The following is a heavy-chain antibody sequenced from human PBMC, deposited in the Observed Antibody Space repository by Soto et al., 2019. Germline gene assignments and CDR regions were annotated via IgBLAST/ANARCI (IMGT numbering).Heavy chain of an antibody. CDR1: GFTFSSYA. CDR3: AGQDHSGSGWFDT. Sequence: QVQLVESGGGVVQPGRSLRLSCAASGFTFSSYAIHWVRQAPGKGLEWAAVMSYDGRKKYYADSMKGRFTISRDNSKNTLYLQMNSLRADDTAVYYCAGQDHSGSGWFDTWGQGTLVTVSS. CDR2: MSYDGRKK. J-gene: IGHJ5*02. D-gene: IGHD3-22*01. V-gene: IGHV3-30*04.